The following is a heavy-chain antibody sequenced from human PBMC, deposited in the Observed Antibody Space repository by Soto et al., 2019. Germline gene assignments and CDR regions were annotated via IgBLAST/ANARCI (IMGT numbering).Heavy chain of an antibody. Sequence: EVQLVESGGGLVKPGGSLRLSCAASGFTFSNAWMSWVRQAPGKGLEWVGRIKSKTDGGTTDYAAPVKGRFTISRDDSKNTLYLQMNSLKTEDTAVYYCTTAGYSSGWYLDAFDIGGQGTMVTVSS. D-gene: IGHD6-19*01. J-gene: IGHJ3*02. CDR1: GFTFSNAW. CDR2: IKSKTDGGTT. V-gene: IGHV3-15*01. CDR3: TTAGYSSGWYLDAFDI.